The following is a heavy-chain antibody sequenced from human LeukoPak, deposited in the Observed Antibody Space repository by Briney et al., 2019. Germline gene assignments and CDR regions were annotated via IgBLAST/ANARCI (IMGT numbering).Heavy chain of an antibody. D-gene: IGHD3-16*01. CDR2: IFYPGST. Sequence: SETLSLTCNVSGGSISSPSYYWGWIRQPPGQGLEWIGSIFYPGSTYYNPSLKSRVTISIDKSNNQFSLKLTSVTAADTAVFFCATSTWALWGSFGFWGPGALVTVSS. CDR1: GGSISSPSYY. V-gene: IGHV4-39*07. CDR3: ATSTWALWGSFGF. J-gene: IGHJ1*01.